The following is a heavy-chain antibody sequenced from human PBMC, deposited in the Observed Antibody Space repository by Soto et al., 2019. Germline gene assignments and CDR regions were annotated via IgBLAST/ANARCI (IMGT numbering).Heavy chain of an antibody. CDR2: IYYSGNT. CDR3: STDSFITMMITGTGDY. D-gene: IGHD3-22*01. Sequence: PSETLSLTCTVSGGSISSSSYYWGWIRQPPGKGLEWIGSIYYSGNTYYNPSLKSRVTISIDTSKNQFSLKLRSVTAADTAVYYCSTDSFITMMITGTGDYSGQGTLVTVSS. CDR1: GGSISSSSYY. V-gene: IGHV4-39*01. J-gene: IGHJ4*02.